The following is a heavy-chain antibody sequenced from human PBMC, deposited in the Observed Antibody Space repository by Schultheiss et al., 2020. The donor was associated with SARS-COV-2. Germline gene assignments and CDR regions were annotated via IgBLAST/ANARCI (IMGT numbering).Heavy chain of an antibody. CDR3: ARRVTMIVAAGHDAFDI. V-gene: IGHV3-9*01. D-gene: IGHD3-22*01. J-gene: IGHJ3*02. CDR1: GFTFDDYA. CDR2: ISWNSGSI. Sequence: GGSLRLSCAASGFTFDDYAMHWVRQTPGKGLEWVSGISWNSGSIGYADSVKGRFTISRDNAKNSLYLQMNSLRAEDTAVYYCARRVTMIVAAGHDAFDIWGQGTMVTVSS.